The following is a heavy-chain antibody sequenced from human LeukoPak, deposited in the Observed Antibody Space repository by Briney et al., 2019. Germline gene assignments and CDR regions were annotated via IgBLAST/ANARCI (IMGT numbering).Heavy chain of an antibody. CDR3: ATSDRQFCSPSSCYMPFDF. Sequence: ASVKVSRKVSGHTPSEVSMHWVRQAPGQGLEWVGGFDPRGGETVLAQKFQGRVTLTEDTSADTSSIELRSLRSEDTAVRYCATSDRQFCSPSSCYMPFDFWGRGTLVTVSS. CDR1: GHTPSEVS. V-gene: IGHV1-24*01. D-gene: IGHD2-2*02. CDR2: FDPRGGET. J-gene: IGHJ4*02.